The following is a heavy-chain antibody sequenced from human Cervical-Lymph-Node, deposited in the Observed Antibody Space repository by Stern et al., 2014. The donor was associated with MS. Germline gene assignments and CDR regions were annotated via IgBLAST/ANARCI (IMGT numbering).Heavy chain of an antibody. Sequence: EVQLLESGGDLVQPGGSLRLSCAASGFTFSSYAMSWVRQTPGKGLEWVSDISGSGGRLSYADSVKGRFTLFSDNSKNTLYLQMNSLRAEDTAVYYCVKGNTIFGVILPFDHWGQGTLVTVSS. CDR3: VKGNTIFGVILPFDH. D-gene: IGHD3-3*01. CDR2: ISGSGGRL. V-gene: IGHV3-23*01. J-gene: IGHJ4*02. CDR1: GFTFSSYA.